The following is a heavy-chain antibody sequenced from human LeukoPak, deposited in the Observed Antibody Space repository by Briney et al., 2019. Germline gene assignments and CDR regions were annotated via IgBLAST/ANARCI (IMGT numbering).Heavy chain of an antibody. V-gene: IGHV3-30*18. Sequence: GGSLRLSCAASGFTFSSYSMHWVRQAPGKGLEWVALISYDGSSKYYADSVKGRFTISRDNSKNTLYLQMNSLRAEDTAVYYCAKDPYGTGGYSPNYFDYWGQGTLVTVSS. CDR1: GFTFSSYS. D-gene: IGHD2-8*02. J-gene: IGHJ4*02. CDR3: AKDPYGTGGYSPNYFDY. CDR2: ISYDGSSK.